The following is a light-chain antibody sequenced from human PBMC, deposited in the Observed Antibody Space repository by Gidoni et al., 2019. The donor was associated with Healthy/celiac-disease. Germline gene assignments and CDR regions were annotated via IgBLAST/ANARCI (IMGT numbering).Light chain of an antibody. V-gene: IGKV3-11*01. CDR1: QSVSSY. Sequence: EIVLTQSPATLSLSPGESAPLSCMASQSVSSYLAWYQQKPGQAPRLLIYDASNRATGIPARFSGSGSGTDFTLTISSLEPEDFAVYYCQQRSNWPLTFXPXTKVDIK. J-gene: IGKJ3*01. CDR3: QQRSNWPLT. CDR2: DAS.